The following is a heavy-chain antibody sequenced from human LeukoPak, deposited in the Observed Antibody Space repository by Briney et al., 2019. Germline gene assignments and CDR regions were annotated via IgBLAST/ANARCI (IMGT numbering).Heavy chain of an antibody. D-gene: IGHD6-13*01. Sequence: SVKVSCKASGGTFSSYTISWVRQAPGQGLEWMGRIIPILSIANYAQKFQGRVTITADKSTSSAYMELSSLRSEDTAVYYCARVGYSSFGDYMDVWGKGTTVTVSS. CDR2: IIPILSIA. V-gene: IGHV1-69*02. J-gene: IGHJ6*03. CDR1: GGTFSSYT. CDR3: ARVGYSSFGDYMDV.